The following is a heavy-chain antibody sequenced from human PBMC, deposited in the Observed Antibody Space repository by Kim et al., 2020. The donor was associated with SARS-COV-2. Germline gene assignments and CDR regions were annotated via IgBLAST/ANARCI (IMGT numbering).Heavy chain of an antibody. CDR1: GFTFSSYG. CDR2: ISYDGSNK. Sequence: GGSLRLSCAASGFTFSSYGMHWVRQAPGKGLEWVAVISYDGSNKYYADSVKGRFTISRDNSKNTLYLQMNSLRAEDTAVYYCARAGHSSGWRQDYWGQGTLVTVSS. D-gene: IGHD6-19*01. J-gene: IGHJ4*02. CDR3: ARAGHSSGWRQDY. V-gene: IGHV3-33*05.